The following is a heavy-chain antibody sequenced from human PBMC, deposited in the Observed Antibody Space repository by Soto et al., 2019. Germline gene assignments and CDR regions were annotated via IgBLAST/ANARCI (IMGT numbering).Heavy chain of an antibody. V-gene: IGHV1-69*13. CDR1: GGTFSSYA. CDR2: IIPIFGTA. Sequence: SVKVSCKASGGTFSSYAISWVRQAPGQGLEWMGGIIPIFGTANYAQKFQGRVTITADESTSTAYMELSSLGSEDTAVYYCAREITMIVRAAFDIWGQGTMVTVSS. CDR3: AREITMIVRAAFDI. D-gene: IGHD3-22*01. J-gene: IGHJ3*02.